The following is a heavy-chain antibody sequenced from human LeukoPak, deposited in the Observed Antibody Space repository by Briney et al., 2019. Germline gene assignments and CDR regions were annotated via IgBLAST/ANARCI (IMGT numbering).Heavy chain of an antibody. CDR2: INSDGSSI. CDR3: AREEYSGYLLGR. D-gene: IGHD5-12*01. J-gene: IGHJ4*02. CDR1: GFTFSSYW. Sequence: PGGSLRLSCAASGFTFSSYWMHWVRQAPGKGLVWVSRINSDGSSISYADSVKGRFTISRDNAKNTLYLQMNSLRAEDTAVYYCAREEYSGYLLGRWGQGTLVTVSS. V-gene: IGHV3-74*01.